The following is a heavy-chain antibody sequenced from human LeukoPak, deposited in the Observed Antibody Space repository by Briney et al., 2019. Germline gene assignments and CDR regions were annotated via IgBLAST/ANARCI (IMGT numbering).Heavy chain of an antibody. J-gene: IGHJ4*02. CDR2: IHSTDSHA. Sequence: GESLKISCQDFGFTLTNYWIGWVRQMPGKGLEWMGIIHSTDSHAKYSPSFQGQVTISVDKSISTAYLQWRGLKASDTAMYYCAGARHGDFRWDYWGQGTLVTVSS. D-gene: IGHD4-17*01. V-gene: IGHV5-51*01. CDR1: GFTLTNYW. CDR3: AGARHGDFRWDY.